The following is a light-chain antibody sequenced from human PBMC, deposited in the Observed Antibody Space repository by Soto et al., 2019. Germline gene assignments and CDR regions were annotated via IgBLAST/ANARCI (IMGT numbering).Light chain of an antibody. J-gene: IGKJ3*01. V-gene: IGKV3-11*01. Sequence: EIVMTQSPATLSVSPGERATLSCRASQSVSSNLAWYQQKPGQAPRLLIYDASNRATGIPARFSGSGSGTDFTLTISSLEPEDFAVYYCQQRSNWVTFGPGTKVDI. CDR1: QSVSSN. CDR2: DAS. CDR3: QQRSNWVT.